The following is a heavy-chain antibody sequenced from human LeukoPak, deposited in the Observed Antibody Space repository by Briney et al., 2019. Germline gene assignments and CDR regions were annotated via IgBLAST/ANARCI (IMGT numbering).Heavy chain of an antibody. J-gene: IGHJ4*02. D-gene: IGHD3-22*01. CDR2: IYYSGTT. CDR1: GDSISNYY. CDR3: ARASYSYDISGWVPFDY. V-gene: IGHV4-59*08. Sequence: SETLSLTCTVSGDSISNYYWSWIRQPPGKGLEWIGYIYYSGTTNYTPSLKSRVTISGDTSENQFSLRLSSVTAADTAVYYCARASYSYDISGWVPFDYWGQGTLVTVSS.